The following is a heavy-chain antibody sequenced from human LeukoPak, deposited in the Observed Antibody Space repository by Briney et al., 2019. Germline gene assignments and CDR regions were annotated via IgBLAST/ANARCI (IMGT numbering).Heavy chain of an antibody. CDR2: INHSGST. CDR3: ARHVNYAGALDI. D-gene: IGHD4-11*01. V-gene: IGHV4-34*01. CDR1: GGSFSGYY. J-gene: IGHJ3*02. Sequence: SETLSLTCAVYGGSFSGYYWSWIRQPPGKGLEWIGEINHSGSTNYNPSLKSRVTISVDTSKNQFSLKLSSVTAADTAVYYCARHVNYAGALDIWGQGTMVTVSS.